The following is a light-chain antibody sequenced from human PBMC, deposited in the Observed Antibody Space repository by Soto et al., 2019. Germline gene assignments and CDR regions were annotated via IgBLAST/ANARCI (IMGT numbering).Light chain of an antibody. V-gene: IGLV2-11*01. CDR1: SSDVGDYNY. J-gene: IGLJ3*02. Sequence: QSALTQPRSVSGSPGQSVTISCTGTSSDVGDYNYVSWSQQYPGKAPKLVIYDVSKRPSGVPDRFSGSKSGNTASLTISGLQAEDEADYYCCSFAGSYTFWVFGGGTKLTVL. CDR3: CSFAGSYTFWV. CDR2: DVS.